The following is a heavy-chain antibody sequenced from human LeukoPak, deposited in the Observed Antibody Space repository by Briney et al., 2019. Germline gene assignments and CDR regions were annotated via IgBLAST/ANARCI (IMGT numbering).Heavy chain of an antibody. CDR2: TSFDGSNK. CDR3: AKGIRDFSWLSCFDC. D-gene: IGHD3-9*01. CDR1: GFTFSTYG. Sequence: GGSLRLSCAASGFTFSTYGMHWVRQAPGKGMGWVGVTSFDGSNKYYADSVKGRFTISRDNFNSTLFLQMNSLSPEDTAVYYCAKGIRDFSWLSCFDCWGQGTLVTVSS. J-gene: IGHJ4*02. V-gene: IGHV3-30*04.